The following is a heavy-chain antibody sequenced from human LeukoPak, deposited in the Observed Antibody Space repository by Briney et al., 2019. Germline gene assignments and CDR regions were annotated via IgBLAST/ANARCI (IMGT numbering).Heavy chain of an antibody. CDR3: ARQKGLYCSGGSCYSEGNWFDP. CDR1: GYTFTSYG. CDR2: IRAYNGNT. D-gene: IGHD2-15*01. Sequence: GASVKVSCKASGYTFTSYGISGVPQAPRHRLEWMGWIRAYNGNTNYAQKLQGRVTMTADTSTSTAYMELRSLRSDDTAVYYCARQKGLYCSGGSCYSEGNWFDPWGQGTLATVSS. V-gene: IGHV1-18*01. J-gene: IGHJ5*02.